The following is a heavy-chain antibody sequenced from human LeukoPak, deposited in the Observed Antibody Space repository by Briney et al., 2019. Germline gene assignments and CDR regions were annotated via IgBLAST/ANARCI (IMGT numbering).Heavy chain of an antibody. CDR2: LSSNSAYI. J-gene: IGHJ4*02. CDR1: GFTFRSYS. D-gene: IGHD2-2*01. CDR3: ASGPVPAARFDY. Sequence: GGSLRLSCAASGFTFRSYSMNWVRQAPGKGLEWVSTLSSNSAYIYYADSVKGRFTISRDNAKNSLYLQMNSLRAEDTAVYYCASGPVPAARFDYWGQGTLVTVSS. V-gene: IGHV3-21*01.